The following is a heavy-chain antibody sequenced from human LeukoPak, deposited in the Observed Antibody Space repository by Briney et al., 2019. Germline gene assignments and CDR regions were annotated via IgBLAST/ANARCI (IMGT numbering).Heavy chain of an antibody. J-gene: IGHJ4*02. CDR1: GYSFTSYW. CDR3: ARLWQQLTLDY. CDR2: IYPGDSDI. D-gene: IGHD6-13*01. V-gene: IGHV5-51*01. Sequence: GESLKISCKGSGYSFTSYWIDWVRQMPGKGLEWMGIIYPGDSDIRYSPSFQGQVTISVDKSISTAYLQWSTLKASDTAMYYCARLWQQLTLDYWGQGTLVTVSS.